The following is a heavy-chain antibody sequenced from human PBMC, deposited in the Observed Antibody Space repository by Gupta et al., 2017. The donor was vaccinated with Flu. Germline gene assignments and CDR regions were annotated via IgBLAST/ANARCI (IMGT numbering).Heavy chain of an antibody. D-gene: IGHD3-3*01. CDR2: MNPDGTSP. CDR1: GFPFRTHF. Sequence: EVQLVESGGGLVQPGGSLRLSCAASGFPFRTHFMYWGRQDPGKGLVWVSRMNPDGTSPKYLDSVTGRVNLAREQHKNTMWQQMDILRAESTAVSFWKRGPYGPDYLGQGTLVTVSS. J-gene: IGHJ4*02. V-gene: IGHV3-74*01. CDR3: KRGPYGPDY.